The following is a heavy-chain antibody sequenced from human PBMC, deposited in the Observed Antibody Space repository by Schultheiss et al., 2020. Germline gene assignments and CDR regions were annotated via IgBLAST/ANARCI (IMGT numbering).Heavy chain of an antibody. J-gene: IGHJ4*02. V-gene: IGHV4-31*03. CDR1: GGSISSGGYY. D-gene: IGHD3-10*01. Sequence: SETLSLTCTVSGGSISSGGYYWSWIRQHPGKGLEWIGYIYYSGSTYYNPSLKSRVTISVDTSKNQFSLKLSSVTAADTAVYYCASFRYGSGSYYITEGYFDYWGQGTLVTVSS. CDR3: ASFRYGSGSYYITEGYFDY. CDR2: IYYSGST.